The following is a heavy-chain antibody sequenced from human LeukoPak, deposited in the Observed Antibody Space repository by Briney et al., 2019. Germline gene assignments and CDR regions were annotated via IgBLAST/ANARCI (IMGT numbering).Heavy chain of an antibody. J-gene: IGHJ4*02. Sequence: SLRLSCTASGFTFSSYWMHWVRQAPGKGLVWVSRINSDGGSTSYTDSVNGRFTISRDNAKNTLYLQMNSLRAEDTAVYYCARRIQGMAPYYFDYWGQGTLVTVSS. D-gene: IGHD5-24*01. CDR1: GFTFSSYW. CDR3: ARRIQGMAPYYFDY. V-gene: IGHV3-74*01. CDR2: INSDGGST.